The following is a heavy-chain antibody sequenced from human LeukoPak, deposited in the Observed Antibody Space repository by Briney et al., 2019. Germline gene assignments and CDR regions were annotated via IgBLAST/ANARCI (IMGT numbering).Heavy chain of an antibody. CDR1: GDSISSSY. CDR2: IYSSGNP. D-gene: IGHD4-11*01. CDR3: ARNRMTTYDY. V-gene: IGHV4-59*01. J-gene: IGHJ4*02. Sequence: PSETLSLTCTVSGDSISSSYWSWIRQPPGRGLEWIGCIYSSGNPNYNPSLKSRVTISVDTSKHQFSLKLTSVTAADTAVYYCARNRMTTYDYWGQGTLVTVSS.